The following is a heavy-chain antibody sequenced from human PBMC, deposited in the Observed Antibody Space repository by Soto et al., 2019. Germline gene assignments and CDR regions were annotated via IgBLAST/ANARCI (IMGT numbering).Heavy chain of an antibody. CDR2: ISDSGGST. CDR1: GFTFSSYA. D-gene: IGHD2-21*02. V-gene: IGHV3-23*01. J-gene: IGHJ4*02. CDR3: AKESVVVVTATEDY. Sequence: GGSLRLSCAASGFTFSSYAMHWVRQTPGKGLEWVSGISDSGGSTYYADSVKGRFTISRDNSKNTLYLQMNSLRAEDTAVYYCAKESVVVVTATEDYWGPGTLVTVSS.